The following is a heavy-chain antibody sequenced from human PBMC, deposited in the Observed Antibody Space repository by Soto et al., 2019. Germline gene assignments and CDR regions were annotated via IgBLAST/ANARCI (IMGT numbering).Heavy chain of an antibody. CDR1: NGSFTDYF. V-gene: IGHV4-34*01. CDR3: LARGMTYDLMSGPHPCDP. Sequence: SETLSLTCAAHNGSFTDYFWTWIRQSPGRGLEWIGEINHRGGATYNPSLRSRVTISIDTSKNHFSLTLRSLTAADTAAYYCLARGMTYDLMSGPHPCDPCGQGTLVTV. CDR2: INHRGGA. J-gene: IGHJ5*01. D-gene: IGHD3-3*01.